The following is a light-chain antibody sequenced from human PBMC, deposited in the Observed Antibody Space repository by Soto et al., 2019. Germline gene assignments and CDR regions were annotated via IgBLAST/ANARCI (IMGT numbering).Light chain of an antibody. Sequence: IVLTQSPGTLSLSPGERATLSCRASQSGYSNFLAWYQQKPGQAPRLLMYRASFRATGIPDRFSGSGSGTDFTLTISILEPEDFAVYYWQRYGSSWTFGQGTKVEMK. CDR3: QRYGSSWT. J-gene: IGKJ1*01. V-gene: IGKV3-20*01. CDR2: RAS. CDR1: QSGYSNF.